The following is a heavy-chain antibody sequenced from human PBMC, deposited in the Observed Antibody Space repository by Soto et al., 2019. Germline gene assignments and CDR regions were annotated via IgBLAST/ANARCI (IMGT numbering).Heavy chain of an antibody. J-gene: IGHJ4*02. D-gene: IGHD6-13*01. V-gene: IGHV3-23*01. CDR2: ISASGGGK. CDR3: AKGGSSWSYFDY. CDR1: GFTFSSYA. Sequence: GGSLRLSCAASGFTFSSYAMSWVRQAPGKGLEWVSTISASGGGKYYADSVKGRFTISRDNSKNTLYLQMNSLRAEDTAVYYCAKGGSSWSYFDYWGQGTLVTVSS.